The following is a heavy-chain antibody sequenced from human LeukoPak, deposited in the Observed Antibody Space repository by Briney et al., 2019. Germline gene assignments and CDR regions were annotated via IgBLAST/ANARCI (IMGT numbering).Heavy chain of an antibody. J-gene: IGHJ4*02. CDR3: ARRQQLGRFDY. V-gene: IGHV4-59*08. Sequence: SETLSLTCTVSGGSISSYYWSWIRQPPGKGLEWIGYIYYSGVTNYNPSLKSRLTMSVDTSKNQFSLKLSSVTAADTAVYYCARRQQLGRFDYWGQGTLVTVSS. CDR2: IYYSGVT. D-gene: IGHD6-13*01. CDR1: GGSISSYY.